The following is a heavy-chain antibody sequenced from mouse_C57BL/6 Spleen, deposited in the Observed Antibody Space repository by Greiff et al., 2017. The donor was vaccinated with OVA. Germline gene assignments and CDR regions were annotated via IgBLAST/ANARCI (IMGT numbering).Heavy chain of an antibody. D-gene: IGHD2-5*01. CDR3: TYSNYGGDY. CDR2: IRLKSDNYAT. V-gene: IGHV6-3*01. J-gene: IGHJ4*01. Sequence: EVQLVESGGGLVQPGGSMKLSCVASGFTFSNYWMNWVRQSPEQGLEWVAQIRLKSDNYATHYAESVKGRFTISRNDSKRSIYLQMNNLRAEDTGIYYCTYSNYGGDYWGQGTSVTVSS. CDR1: GFTFSNYW.